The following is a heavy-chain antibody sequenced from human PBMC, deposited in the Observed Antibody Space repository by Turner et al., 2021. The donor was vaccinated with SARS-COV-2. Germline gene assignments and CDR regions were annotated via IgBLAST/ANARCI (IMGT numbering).Heavy chain of an antibody. D-gene: IGHD1-26*01. CDR1: GFTFSSYG. CDR2: ISYDGSDK. V-gene: IGHV3-30*03. J-gene: IGHJ6*02. Sequence: QVQLVESGGGVVQPGRSLRLSCAASGFTFSSYGMHWVCQAPGKGLEWVAVISYDGSDKYYADSVKGRFTISRDNSKNTLYLQMNSLRAEDTAVYYCARDRIIWDRGVYYYYGMDVWGQGTTVTVSS. CDR3: ARDRIIWDRGVYYYYGMDV.